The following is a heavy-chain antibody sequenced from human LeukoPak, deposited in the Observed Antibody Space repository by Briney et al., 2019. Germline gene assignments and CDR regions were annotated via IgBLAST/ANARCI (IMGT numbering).Heavy chain of an antibody. CDR3: ARDSADNLD. J-gene: IGHJ4*02. D-gene: IGHD3-9*01. Sequence: PGGSLRLSCAASGFTFSSYSMNWVRQAPGKGLEWVANIKEDGSEKNYVDSVKGRFTISRDNAKNSLYLQMNSLRAEDTALYYCARDSADNLDWGQGTLVTVSS. V-gene: IGHV3-7*01. CDR1: GFTFSSYS. CDR2: IKEDGSEK.